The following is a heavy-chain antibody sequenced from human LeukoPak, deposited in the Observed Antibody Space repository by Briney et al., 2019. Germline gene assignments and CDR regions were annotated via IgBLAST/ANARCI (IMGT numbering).Heavy chain of an antibody. CDR2: IRYDGINK. Sequence: PGGSLRLSCAASGFTFSTHGMHWVRQAPGKGLEWVAFIRYDGINKYYADSVKGRFTISRDSFKNTLYLQMNSLRSDDTAVYYCARYYDSSGYYFWGQGTLVTVSS. J-gene: IGHJ4*02. V-gene: IGHV3-30*02. CDR1: GFTFSTHG. D-gene: IGHD3-22*01. CDR3: ARYYDSSGYYF.